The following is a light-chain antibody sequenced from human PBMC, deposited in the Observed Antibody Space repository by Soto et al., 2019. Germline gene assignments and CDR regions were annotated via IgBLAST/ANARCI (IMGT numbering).Light chain of an antibody. CDR3: QHYNSYSEA. CDR1: ETITTS. V-gene: IGKV1-5*01. CDR2: DAS. Sequence: DIQMTQSPSTLSASVGDRVTITCRASETITTSLAWYQQQPGTAPKVMIYDASTLESGVPSRFSGSGSGTECTLTISSLQPDDVATYYCQHYNSYSEAFGQGTKVDIK. J-gene: IGKJ1*01.